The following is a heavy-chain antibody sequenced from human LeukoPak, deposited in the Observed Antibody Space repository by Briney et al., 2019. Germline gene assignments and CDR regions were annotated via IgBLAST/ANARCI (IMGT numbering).Heavy chain of an antibody. J-gene: IGHJ6*03. CDR1: GGTFSSYA. D-gene: IGHD2-15*01. CDR2: IIPIFGTA. V-gene: IGHV1-69*05. Sequence: SVKVSCKASGGTFSSYAISWVRQAPGQGLEWMGVIIPIFGTANYAQRFQGRVMITTDVSTSTAYMELRRLRSEDTAVYYCAILGYCSGGSCYSSYYYYYMDVWGKGTTVTVSS. CDR3: AILGYCSGGSCYSSYYYYYMDV.